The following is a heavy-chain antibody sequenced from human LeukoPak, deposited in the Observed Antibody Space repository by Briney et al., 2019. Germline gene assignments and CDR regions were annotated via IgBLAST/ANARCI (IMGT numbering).Heavy chain of an antibody. D-gene: IGHD1-1*01. Sequence: SETLSLTCTVSGGSISSYYWSWIRQPPGKGLEWIGYIYYSGSTNYNPSLKSRVTISVDTSKNQFSLKLSSVTAADTAVYYCARVPAGTFATDYWGQGTLVTVSS. CDR2: IYYSGST. V-gene: IGHV4-59*01. CDR1: GGSISSYY. CDR3: ARVPAGTFATDY. J-gene: IGHJ4*02.